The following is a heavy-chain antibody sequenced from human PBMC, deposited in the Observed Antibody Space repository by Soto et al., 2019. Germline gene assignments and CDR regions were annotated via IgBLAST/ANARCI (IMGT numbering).Heavy chain of an antibody. D-gene: IGHD6-6*01. CDR1: GYSISSGYY. Sequence: SETLSLTCAVSGYSISSGYYWGWIRQPPGKGLEWIGSIYHSGNTYYNPSLKSRVTISVDTSKNQFSLKLSSVTAADTAVYYCARGGYSSSSLVGYGMDVWGQGTTVTVSS. CDR2: IYHSGNT. V-gene: IGHV4-38-2*01. CDR3: ARGGYSSSSLVGYGMDV. J-gene: IGHJ6*02.